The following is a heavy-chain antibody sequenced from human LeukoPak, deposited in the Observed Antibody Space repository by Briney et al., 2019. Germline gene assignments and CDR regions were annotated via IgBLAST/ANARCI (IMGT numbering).Heavy chain of an antibody. CDR3: ARGSDSSGYYY. D-gene: IGHD3-22*01. J-gene: IGHJ4*02. Sequence: SETLSLTCTVSGYSISSGYYWGWIRQPPGKGLEWIGSIYHSGSTNYNPSLKSRVTISVDTSKNQFSLKLSSVTAADTAVYYCARGSDSSGYYYWGQGTLVTVSS. V-gene: IGHV4-38-2*02. CDR1: GYSISSGYY. CDR2: IYHSGST.